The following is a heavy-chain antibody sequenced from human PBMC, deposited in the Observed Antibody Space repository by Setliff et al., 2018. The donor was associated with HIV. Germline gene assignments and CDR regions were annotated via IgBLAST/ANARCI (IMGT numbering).Heavy chain of an antibody. J-gene: IGHJ4*02. CDR1: GGSISSYY. Sequence: SETLSLTCTVSGGSISSYYWSWIRQPPGKGLEWIGYIYYSGSTNYNPSLKSRVTTSVDTSKNQFSLKLSSVTAADTAVYYCARGEGSGWYAYYFDYWGQGTLVTVSS. CDR3: ARGEGSGWYAYYFDY. CDR2: IYYSGST. D-gene: IGHD6-19*01. V-gene: IGHV4-59*01.